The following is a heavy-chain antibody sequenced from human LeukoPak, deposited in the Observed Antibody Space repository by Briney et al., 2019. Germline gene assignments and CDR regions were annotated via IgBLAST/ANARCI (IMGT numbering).Heavy chain of an antibody. D-gene: IGHD6-19*01. CDR1: GGSISSGDYY. Sequence: KTSETLSLTCTVSGGSISSGDYYWSWIRQPPGKGLEWIGSIYHSGSTYYNPSLKSRVTMSVDTSKNQFSLKLSSVTAADTAVYYCARHPIAVAGTGFDYWGQGTLVTVSS. V-gene: IGHV4-39*01. CDR3: ARHPIAVAGTGFDY. J-gene: IGHJ4*02. CDR2: IYHSGST.